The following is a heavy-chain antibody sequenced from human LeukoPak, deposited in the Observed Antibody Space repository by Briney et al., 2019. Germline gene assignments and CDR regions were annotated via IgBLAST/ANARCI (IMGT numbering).Heavy chain of an antibody. CDR2: ISAYNGNT. CDR1: GYTFTSYG. CDR3: GRVVAVAGNDAFDI. D-gene: IGHD6-19*01. J-gene: IGHJ3*02. Sequence: ASVKVSCKASGYTFTSYGISWVRQAPGQGLEWMGWISAYNGNTNYAQKLQGRVTMTTDTSTSTAYMELRSLRSDDTAVYYCGRVVAVAGNDAFDIWGQGTMVTVSS. V-gene: IGHV1-18*01.